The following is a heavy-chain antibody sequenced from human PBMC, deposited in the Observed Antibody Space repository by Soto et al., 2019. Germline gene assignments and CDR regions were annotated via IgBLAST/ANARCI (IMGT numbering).Heavy chain of an antibody. Sequence: SETLSLTCTVSGGSISSGGYYWSWIRQHPGKGLEWIGYIYYSGSTYYNPSLKSRVTISVDTSKNQFSLKLSSVTAADTAVYYCARYRVRDCSGGSCGLAHAFDIWGQGTMVTVSS. V-gene: IGHV4-31*03. J-gene: IGHJ3*02. D-gene: IGHD2-15*01. CDR2: IYYSGST. CDR3: ARYRVRDCSGGSCGLAHAFDI. CDR1: GGSISSGGYY.